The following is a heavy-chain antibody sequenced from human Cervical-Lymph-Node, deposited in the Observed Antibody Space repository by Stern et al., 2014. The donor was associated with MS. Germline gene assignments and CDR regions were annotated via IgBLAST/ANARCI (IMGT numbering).Heavy chain of an antibody. D-gene: IGHD6-13*01. V-gene: IGHV4-34*01. CDR1: GGSFSDFY. Sequence: QVQLQQWGAGPVKPSETLSLTCAVYGGSFSDFYWTWIRQPPGKALEWIGEINNSGGTNYTPSLRSRVTIFVDTARNEFSLRLRSVTAADTAVYYCASAAYSSSQVSWFDRWGQGTLVTVSS. J-gene: IGHJ5*02. CDR3: ASAAYSSSQVSWFDR. CDR2: INNSGGT.